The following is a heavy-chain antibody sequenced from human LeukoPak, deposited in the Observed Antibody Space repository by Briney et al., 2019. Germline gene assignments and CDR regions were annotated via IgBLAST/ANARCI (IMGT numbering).Heavy chain of an antibody. D-gene: IGHD3-10*01. CDR1: GFTFSSYA. J-gene: IGHJ5*01. CDR2: ISGSGGST. V-gene: IGHV3-23*01. CDR3: AKDHVLLWFGELEDWFDS. Sequence: GGSLRLSCAASGFTFSSYAMSWVRQAPGKGLEWVSAISGSGGSTYYADSVKGRFTISRDNSKNTLSLQMNSLRAEDTAVYYCAKDHVLLWFGELEDWFDSWGQGTLVTVSS.